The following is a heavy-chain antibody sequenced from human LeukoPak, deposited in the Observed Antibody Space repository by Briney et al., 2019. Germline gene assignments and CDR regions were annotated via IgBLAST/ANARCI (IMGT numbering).Heavy chain of an antibody. J-gene: IGHJ4*02. CDR3: AAGTAADF. CDR2: ISSSSSYT. D-gene: IGHD6-13*01. CDR1: GIPFSDYY. Sequence: KPGGSLRRSCVVSGIPFSDYYMNWIRQAPGKGLEWISYISSSSSYTDYADSVKGRFTISRDNAKSALYLHLNSLRLEDTAVYYCAAGTAADFWGQGTLVTVSS. V-gene: IGHV3-11*03.